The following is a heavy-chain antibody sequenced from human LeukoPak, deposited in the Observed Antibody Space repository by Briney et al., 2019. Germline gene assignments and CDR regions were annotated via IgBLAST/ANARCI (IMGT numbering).Heavy chain of an antibody. D-gene: IGHD4-11*01. CDR2: IYPGDSDT. Sequence: GESLKISCKGSGYSFTSYWIGWVRQMPGKGLEWMGVIYPGDSDTRYSPSFQGQVTISADKSISTAYLQWSSLKASDTAMYYCARRTTMAYWYFDLWGRGTLVTVSS. V-gene: IGHV5-51*01. CDR1: GYSFTSYW. J-gene: IGHJ2*01. CDR3: ARRTTMAYWYFDL.